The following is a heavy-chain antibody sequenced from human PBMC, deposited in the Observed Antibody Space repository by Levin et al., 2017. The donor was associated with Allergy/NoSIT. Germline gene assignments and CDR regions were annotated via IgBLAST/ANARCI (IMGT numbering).Heavy chain of an antibody. V-gene: IGHV6-1*01. Sequence: ASETLSLTCSISGDSVSSISAAWNWIRQSPSRGLEWLGRTYYRSEWHNEYGVSVKSRITINSDTSRNQFSLQLNSVTPEDTAVYFCARLNGSGSLNYFDFWGQGTLVTVSS. CDR1: GDSVSSISAA. D-gene: IGHD3-10*01. J-gene: IGHJ4*02. CDR3: ARLNGSGSLNYFDF. CDR2: TYYRSEWHN.